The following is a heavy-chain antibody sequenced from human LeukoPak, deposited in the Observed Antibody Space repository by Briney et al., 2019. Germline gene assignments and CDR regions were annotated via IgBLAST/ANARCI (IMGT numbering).Heavy chain of an antibody. J-gene: IGHJ4*02. CDR2: IDSRSSTI. Sequence: SGGSLRLSCTASGFTFVDYATSCVRQAPGKGLEWVSYIDSRSSTIYYADSVKGRFTISRDNAKNSLYLQMNSLRDEDSAVYYCARDNCGGDCYQFDYWGQGTLVTVSS. CDR1: GFTFVDYA. V-gene: IGHV3-48*02. CDR3: ARDNCGGDCYQFDY. D-gene: IGHD2-21*02.